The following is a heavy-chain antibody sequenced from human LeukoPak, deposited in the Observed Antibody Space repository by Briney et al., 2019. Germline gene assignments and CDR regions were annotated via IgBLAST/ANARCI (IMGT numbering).Heavy chain of an antibody. CDR2: IHYTGTI. V-gene: IGHV4-59*08. D-gene: IGHD3-10*01. J-gene: IGHJ4*02. CDR1: GASLSGHY. Sequence: NPSETLSLTCTVSGASLSGHYWGWFRQPPGKGLEWIGQIHYTGTISYNPSLKSRIIISLDTSSRQFYLDLRSVTAADTAVYSCARVPGRSPDFWSPGTLVTVSS. CDR3: ARVPGRSPDF.